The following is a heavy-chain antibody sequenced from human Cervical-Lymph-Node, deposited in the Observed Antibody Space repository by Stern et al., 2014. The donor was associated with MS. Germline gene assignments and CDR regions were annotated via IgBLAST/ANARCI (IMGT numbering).Heavy chain of an antibody. D-gene: IGHD6-19*01. J-gene: IGHJ5*02. V-gene: IGHV1-69*01. CDR2: LIPIFGTA. CDR3: ARAPNRAVAGAVGAFDP. Sequence: QVPLMQSGAEVKKPGSSVKVSCKASGGTFSSYAISWVRQAPGQGLEWMGGLIPIFGTANYAQKFQGRVTITADESTSTAYMELSSLRSEDTAVYYCARAPNRAVAGAVGAFDPWGQGTLVTVSS. CDR1: GGTFSSYA.